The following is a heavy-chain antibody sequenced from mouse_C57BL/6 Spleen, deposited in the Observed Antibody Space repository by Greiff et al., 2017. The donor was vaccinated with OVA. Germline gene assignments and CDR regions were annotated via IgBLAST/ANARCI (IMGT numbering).Heavy chain of an antibody. J-gene: IGHJ2*01. D-gene: IGHD2-4*01. CDR2: INPNNGGT. V-gene: IGHV1-22*01. CDR1: GYTFTDYN. Sequence: SGPELVKPGASVKMSCKASGYTFTDYNMHWVKQSHGKSLEWIGYINPNNGGTSYNQKFKGKATLTVNKSSSTAYMELRSLTSEDSAVYYCARRDYDPYYFDYWGQGTTLTVSS. CDR3: ARRDYDPYYFDY.